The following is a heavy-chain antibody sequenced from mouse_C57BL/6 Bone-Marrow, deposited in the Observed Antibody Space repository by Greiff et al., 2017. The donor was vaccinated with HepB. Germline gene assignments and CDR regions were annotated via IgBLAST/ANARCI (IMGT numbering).Heavy chain of an antibody. CDR2: IDPENGDT. V-gene: IGHV14-4*01. D-gene: IGHD4-1*02. CDR1: GLNIKDDY. J-gene: IGHJ3*01. CDR3: TPNWGAY. Sequence: EVKLQQSGAELVRPGASVKLSCTASGLNIKDDYMHWVKQRPEQGLEWIGWIDPENGDTEYASKFQGKATITADTSSNTAYLQLSSLTSEDTAVYYCTPNWGAYWGQGTLVTVSA.